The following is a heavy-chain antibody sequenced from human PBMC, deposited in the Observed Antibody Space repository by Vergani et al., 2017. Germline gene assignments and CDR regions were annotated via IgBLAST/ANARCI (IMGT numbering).Heavy chain of an antibody. CDR2: ISSSSSYI. CDR3: ARAAAGTLESYYFDY. CDR1: GFTFSSYS. J-gene: IGHJ4*02. D-gene: IGHD6-13*01. Sequence: EVQLVESGGGLVKPGGSLRLSCAASGFTFSSYSMNWVRQAPGKGLEWVSSISSSSSYIYYADSVKGRFTISRDNAKNSLYLQMNSLRAEDTAVYYCARAAAGTLESYYFDYWGQGTLVTVSS. V-gene: IGHV3-21*01.